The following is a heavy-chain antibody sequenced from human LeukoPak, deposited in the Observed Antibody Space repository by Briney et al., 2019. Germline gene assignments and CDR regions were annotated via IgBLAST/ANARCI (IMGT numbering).Heavy chain of an antibody. V-gene: IGHV3-74*01. CDR2: INSDGSST. CDR3: ARPGDWNDGEDFDY. CDR1: GFTFSSYW. J-gene: IGHJ4*02. D-gene: IGHD1-1*01. Sequence: GGPLRLSCAASGFTFSSYWMHWVRQAPGKGLVWVSRINSDGSSTSYADSVKGRFTISRDNAKNTLYLQMNSLRAEDTAVYYCARPGDWNDGEDFDYWGQGTLVTVSS.